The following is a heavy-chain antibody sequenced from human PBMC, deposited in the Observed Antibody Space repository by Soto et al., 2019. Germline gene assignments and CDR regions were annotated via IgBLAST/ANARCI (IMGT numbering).Heavy chain of an antibody. J-gene: IGHJ5*02. CDR3: APLGDWFDP. Sequence: QVQLVESGGGVVQPGRSLRLSCAASGFTFSSYGMHWVRQAPGKGLEWVAVISYDGSNKYYADSVKGRFTISRDNSKNPLYLQMNSLRAEDTAVYYCAPLGDWFDPWGQGTLVTVSS. D-gene: IGHD3-10*01. CDR2: ISYDGSNK. CDR1: GFTFSSYG. V-gene: IGHV3-30*03.